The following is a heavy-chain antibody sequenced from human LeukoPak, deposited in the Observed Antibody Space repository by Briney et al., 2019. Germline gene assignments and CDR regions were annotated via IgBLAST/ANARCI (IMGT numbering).Heavy chain of an antibody. V-gene: IGHV3-23*01. CDR3: ANVGYCSGGSCYAEVYYYYGMDV. J-gene: IGHJ6*02. Sequence: GGSLRLSCAASGFTFSSYAMSWVRQAPGKGLEWVSAISGSGGSTYYADSVKGRFTISRDNSKNTLYLQMNSLRAEDTAVYYCANVGYCSGGSCYAEVYYYYGMDVWGQGTTVTVSS. D-gene: IGHD2-15*01. CDR1: GFTFSSYA. CDR2: ISGSGGST.